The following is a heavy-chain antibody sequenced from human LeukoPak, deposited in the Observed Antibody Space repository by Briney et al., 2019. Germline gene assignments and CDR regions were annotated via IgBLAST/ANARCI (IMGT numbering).Heavy chain of an antibody. CDR3: ATYRQVLLPFES. CDR2: INPNSGGT. V-gene: IGHV1-2*02. J-gene: IGHJ4*02. Sequence: ASVKVSCKASGYTFTGYYMHWVRQAPGQGLEWMGWINPNSGGTNYAQKFQGRVTMTRDTSIGTAYMELNSLRAEDTAIYYCATYRQVLLPFESWGQGTLVTVSS. D-gene: IGHD2-8*02. CDR1: GYTFTGYY.